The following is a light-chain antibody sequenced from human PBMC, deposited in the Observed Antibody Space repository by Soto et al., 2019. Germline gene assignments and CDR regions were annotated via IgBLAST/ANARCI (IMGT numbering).Light chain of an antibody. V-gene: IGKV1-39*01. J-gene: IGKJ2*01. CDR1: QTTNNY. CDR3: QQSYSMPYA. Sequence: DIQMTQSPSSLSASVGVRVTITCRASQTTNNYLNWYQLQPGKAPKLLIYAASTLQTGGPSRFTGSGSGTDFTLTIISLQPKDYETYFCQQSYSMPYAFGPGTKVDIK. CDR2: AAS.